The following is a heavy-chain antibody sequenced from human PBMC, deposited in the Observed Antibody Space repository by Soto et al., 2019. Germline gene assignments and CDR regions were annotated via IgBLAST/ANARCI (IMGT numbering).Heavy chain of an antibody. CDR1: GDSITTNGYY. Sequence: NPSETLSLTCSVSGDSITTNGYYWRWIRQPPGKGRQCIGNVYWTGSSSAHPSLTTPVFICVDPSKNEFSLRLTSVTAADTAVYYCARSHYTYGLLIDYWGPGTLVTVSS. V-gene: IGHV4-39*01. D-gene: IGHD2-8*01. CDR3: ARSHYTYGLLIDY. CDR2: VYWTGSS. J-gene: IGHJ4*02.